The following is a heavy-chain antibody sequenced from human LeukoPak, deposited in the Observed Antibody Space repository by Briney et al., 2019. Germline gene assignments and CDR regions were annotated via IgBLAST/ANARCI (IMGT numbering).Heavy chain of an antibody. V-gene: IGHV1-18*01. CDR3: ARDTDLWFGELLYIDY. J-gene: IGHJ4*02. D-gene: IGHD3-10*01. CDR2: ISVYNGNT. Sequence: ASVKVSCKASGYTFTSYGINWVRQAPGQGLEWMGWISVYNGNTNYAQKLQGRVTMTTDTSTSTAYMELRSLRFDDTAVYYCARDTDLWFGELLYIDYWGQGTLVTVSS. CDR1: GYTFTSYG.